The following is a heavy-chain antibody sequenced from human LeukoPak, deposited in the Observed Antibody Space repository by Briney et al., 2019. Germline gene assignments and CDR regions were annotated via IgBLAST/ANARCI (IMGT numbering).Heavy chain of an antibody. Sequence: GGCLRLSCAASGFTFSSYAMSWVRQAPGKGLEWVAAINGSGGKTYYADSVKGRFTISRDNSKNTLYLQMNSLRAEDTAVYSCARGLGGIFGVVIIASPFFDYWGQGTLVTVSS. V-gene: IGHV3-23*01. CDR3: ARGLGGIFGVVIIASPFFDY. CDR1: GFTFSSYA. J-gene: IGHJ4*02. CDR2: INGSGGKT. D-gene: IGHD3-3*01.